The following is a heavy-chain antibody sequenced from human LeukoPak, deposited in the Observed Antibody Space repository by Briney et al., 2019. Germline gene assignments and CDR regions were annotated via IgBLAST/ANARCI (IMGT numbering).Heavy chain of an antibody. CDR1: GGSFSGYY. V-gene: IGHV4-34*01. D-gene: IGHD6-13*01. CDR3: ARRSISYYYYYMDV. CDR2: INHSGST. Sequence: SETLSLTCAVYGGSFSGYYWSWIRQPPGKGLEWIGEINHSGSTNYNPSLKSRVTMSVDTSKNQFSLKLSSVTAADTAVYYCARRSISYYYYYMDVWGKGTTVTVSS. J-gene: IGHJ6*03.